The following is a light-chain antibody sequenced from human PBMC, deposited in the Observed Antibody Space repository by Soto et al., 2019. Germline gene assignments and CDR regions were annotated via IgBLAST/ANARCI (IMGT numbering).Light chain of an antibody. CDR2: EVT. V-gene: IGLV2-8*01. CDR1: SGDVGGYYY. Sequence: QSVLTQPPSASGSPGQSVTISCTGTSGDVGGYYYVSWYQQHPGKVPKLIIYEVTKRPSGVPDRFSGSKSGNTASLTVSGLQHEHEADSSCMSYVGRNIFVFGTGTKVTV. CDR3: MSYVGRNIFV. J-gene: IGLJ1*01.